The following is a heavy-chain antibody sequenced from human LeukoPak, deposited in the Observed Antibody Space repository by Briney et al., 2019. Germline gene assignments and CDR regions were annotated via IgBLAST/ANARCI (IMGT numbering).Heavy chain of an antibody. CDR2: IWYDGSNK. Sequence: GGSLRLSCAASGFTFSSYGMHWVRQAPGKGLEWVAVIWYDGSNKYYADSVKGRFTISRDNSKNTLYLQMNSLRAEDTAVYYCARGDAYDSSGYYVNWGQGTLVTVSS. CDR3: ARGDAYDSSGYYVN. D-gene: IGHD3-22*01. J-gene: IGHJ4*02. CDR1: GFTFSSYG. V-gene: IGHV3-33*08.